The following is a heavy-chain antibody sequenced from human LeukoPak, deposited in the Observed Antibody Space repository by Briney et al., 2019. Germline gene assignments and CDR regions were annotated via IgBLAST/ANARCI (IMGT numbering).Heavy chain of an antibody. V-gene: IGHV3-53*01. D-gene: IGHD4/OR15-4a*01. Sequence: PGGSLRLSCAASGFTFTSFAMSWVRQAPGKGLEWVSFIYSDNPHYSDSVKGRFTISRDNSKNTLYLQMNSLRAEDTAVYYCARRAGAYSHPYDYWGQGTLVTVSS. CDR1: GFTFTSFA. CDR3: ARRAGAYSHPYDY. J-gene: IGHJ4*02. CDR2: IYSDNP.